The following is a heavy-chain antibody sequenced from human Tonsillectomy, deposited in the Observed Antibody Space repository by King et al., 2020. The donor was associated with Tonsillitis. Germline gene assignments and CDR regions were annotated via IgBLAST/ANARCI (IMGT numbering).Heavy chain of an antibody. CDR2: INPSGGST. V-gene: IGHV1-46*01. CDR1: GYTFTSYY. Sequence: VQLVESGAEVKKPGASVKVSCKASGYTFTSYYMHWVRQAPGQGLEWMGIINPSGGSTSYAQKFQGRVTMTRDTSTSTVYMELSSLRSEDTAVYYCARDGATPYGDYVFLYWGQGTLVTVSS. J-gene: IGHJ4*02. CDR3: ARDGATPYGDYVFLY. D-gene: IGHD4-17*01.